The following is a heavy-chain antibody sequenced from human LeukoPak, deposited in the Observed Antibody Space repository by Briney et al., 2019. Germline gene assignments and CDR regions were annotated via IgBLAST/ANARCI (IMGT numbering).Heavy chain of an antibody. CDR2: FDPEDGET. Sequence: ASVKVSCKVSGYTLTELFMHWVRQAPGKGLEWMGGFDPEDGETIYAQKFQGRVTMTEDTSTDTAYMELSSLRSEDTAVYYCATGLIVVVPAAILDAFDIWGQGTMVTVSS. V-gene: IGHV1-24*01. J-gene: IGHJ3*02. D-gene: IGHD2-2*01. CDR3: ATGLIVVVPAAILDAFDI. CDR1: GYTLTELF.